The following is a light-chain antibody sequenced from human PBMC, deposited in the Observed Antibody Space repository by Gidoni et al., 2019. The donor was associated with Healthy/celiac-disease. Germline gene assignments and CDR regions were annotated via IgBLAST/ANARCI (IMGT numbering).Light chain of an antibody. V-gene: IGKV3-15*01. CDR3: QQYNNWPLYT. CDR1: QSVSSN. Sequence: ELVITPSLATLAVSPGEIATLSCRASQSVSSNLAWYQQKPGQAPRLLIYDASTRATGIPARFSGSGSGTEYTLTISSMQSEDFAVYYCQQYNNWPLYTFGQGTKLEIK. CDR2: DAS. J-gene: IGKJ2*01.